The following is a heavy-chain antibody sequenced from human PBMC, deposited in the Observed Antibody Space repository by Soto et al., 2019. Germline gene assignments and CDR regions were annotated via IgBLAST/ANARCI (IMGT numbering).Heavy chain of an antibody. CDR1: GGSFSGYY. D-gene: IGHD1-26*01. J-gene: IGHJ4*02. CDR2: INHSGST. V-gene: IGHV4-34*01. Sequence: QVQLQQWGAGLLKPSETLSLTCAVYGGSFSGYYWSWIRQPPGKGLEWIGEINHSGSTNYNPSLKSRVTISVDTSKHQFSLKLSSVTAADTAVYYCARGPGIAPIDYWGQGTLVTVSS. CDR3: ARGPGIAPIDY.